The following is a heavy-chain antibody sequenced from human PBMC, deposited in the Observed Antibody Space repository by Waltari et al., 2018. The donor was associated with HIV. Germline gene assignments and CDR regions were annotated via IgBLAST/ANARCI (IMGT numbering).Heavy chain of an antibody. J-gene: IGHJ3*02. V-gene: IGHV3-23*01. CDR2: ITGSGGTT. CDR1: GFTFSSYA. CDR3: ASRYDSDAFDI. D-gene: IGHD2-2*01. Sequence: EVQLLESGGGLVQPGGSLRLSCAASGFTFSSYAMTWVRRAPGKGLEWFSAITGSGGTTDHADTVKGRFTISRDNSKNTLYLQMNSLRAEDTAVYYCASRYDSDAFDIWGQGTMVTVSS.